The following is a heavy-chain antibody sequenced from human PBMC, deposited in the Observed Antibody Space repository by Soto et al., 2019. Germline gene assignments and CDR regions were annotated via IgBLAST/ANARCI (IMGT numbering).Heavy chain of an antibody. J-gene: IGHJ4*02. V-gene: IGHV1-58*01. CDR1: GFTFSSSA. Sequence: SVKVSCKTSGFTFSSSAVHWVRQARGHRLQWIGWIDVGSANANYAQMLQERVTISRDMSTSTAYMELSSLRPEDTAVYYCAKDRIVVVPAAMTFDYWGQGTLVTVSS. D-gene: IGHD2-2*01. CDR3: AKDRIVVVPAAMTFDY. CDR2: IDVGSANA.